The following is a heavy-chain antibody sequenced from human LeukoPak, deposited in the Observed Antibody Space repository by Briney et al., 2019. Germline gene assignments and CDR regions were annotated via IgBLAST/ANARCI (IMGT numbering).Heavy chain of an antibody. D-gene: IGHD3-22*01. CDR2: ISGSGYST. CDR3: AKHMPRNSDSSGHFFDY. J-gene: IGHJ4*02. Sequence: GGSLRLSCTASGFTFSHHAMSWVRQAPGKGLEWVCGISGSGYSTFYADSVKGRFTVSRDNSKDTLYLQMNSLRADDTAVYYCAKHMPRNSDSSGHFFDYWGQGTLVTVSS. V-gene: IGHV3-23*01. CDR1: GFTFSHHA.